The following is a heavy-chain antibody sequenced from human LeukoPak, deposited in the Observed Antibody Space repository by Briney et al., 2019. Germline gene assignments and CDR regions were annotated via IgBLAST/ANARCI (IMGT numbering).Heavy chain of an antibody. Sequence: GGSLRLSCAASGFTFSSYAMSWVRQAPGKGLEWVSAISGSGGSTYYADSVKGRFTISRDNSKNTLYLLMNSLRAEDTAVYYCAKHSIQLWYIYWGQGTLVTVSS. CDR2: ISGSGGST. CDR1: GFTFSSYA. D-gene: IGHD5-18*01. J-gene: IGHJ4*02. V-gene: IGHV3-23*01. CDR3: AKHSIQLWYIY.